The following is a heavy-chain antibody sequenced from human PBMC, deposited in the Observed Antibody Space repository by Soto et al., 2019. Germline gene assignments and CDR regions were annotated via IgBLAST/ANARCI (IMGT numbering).Heavy chain of an antibody. V-gene: IGHV4-34*01. CDR3: ARHFGSSWYNWFDP. J-gene: IGHJ5*02. D-gene: IGHD6-13*01. CDR1: GGSFSGYY. Sequence: SETLSLTCAVYGGSFSGYYWSWIRQPPGKGLEWIGEINHSGSTNYNPSLKSRVTISVDTSKNQFSLKLSSVTAADTAVYYCARHFGSSWYNWFDPWGQGTLVTVSS. CDR2: INHSGST.